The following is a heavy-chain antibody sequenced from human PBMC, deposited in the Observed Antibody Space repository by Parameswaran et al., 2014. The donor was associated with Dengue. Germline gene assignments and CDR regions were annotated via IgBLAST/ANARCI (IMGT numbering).Heavy chain of an antibody. Sequence: WIRQPQGRDWSGLGIIYPGDSDTRYSPSFQGQVTISADKSISTAYLQWISLKASDTAMYYCARGGLSFYGMDVWGQGTTVTVSS. D-gene: IGHD3-16*02. V-gene: IGHV5-51*01. J-gene: IGHJ6*02. CDR2: IYPGDSDT. CDR3: ARGGLSFYGMDV.